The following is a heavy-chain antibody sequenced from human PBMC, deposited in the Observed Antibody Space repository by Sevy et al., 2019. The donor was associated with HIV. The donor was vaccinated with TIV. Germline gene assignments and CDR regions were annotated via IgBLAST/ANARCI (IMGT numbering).Heavy chain of an antibody. Sequence: GGSLRLSCTASGFSFNSYVISWVRQAPGKGLEWVSTISGSGGSTYYADSVKGRFTSSRDNAKRSLFLQMNSPRVEDKAVYYCARPYGSGSWEAFDIWGQGTMVTVSS. V-gene: IGHV3-23*01. D-gene: IGHD3-10*01. J-gene: IGHJ3*02. CDR2: ISGSGGST. CDR3: ARPYGSGSWEAFDI. CDR1: GFSFNSYV.